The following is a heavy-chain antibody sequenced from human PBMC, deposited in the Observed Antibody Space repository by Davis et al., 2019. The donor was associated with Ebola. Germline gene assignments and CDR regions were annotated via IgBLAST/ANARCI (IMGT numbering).Heavy chain of an antibody. V-gene: IGHV3-21*01. CDR2: ISSDNTYI. CDR3: ARDASGSYWTFEH. Sequence: GESLKISCAASGFTFTSYGMNWVRQAPGKGLEWVSSISSDNTYIHYADSVKGRFTISRDTAKNSLFLQMNSLRAEDTAVYYCARDASGSYWTFEHWGQGALVTVSS. D-gene: IGHD1-1*01. CDR1: GFTFTSYG. J-gene: IGHJ4*02.